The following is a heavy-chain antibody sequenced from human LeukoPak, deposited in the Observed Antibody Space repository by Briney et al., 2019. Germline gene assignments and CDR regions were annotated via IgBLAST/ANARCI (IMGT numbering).Heavy chain of an antibody. CDR2: ISGSGGST. CDR3: AKGPTSGTYRNWFDP. V-gene: IGHV3-23*01. Sequence: GGSLRLSCAASGFTFRSYSMNWVRQAPGKGLEWVSTISGSGGSTYYADSVKGRFTISRDNSKNTLYLQMNSLRAEDTAVYYCAKGPTSGTYRNWFDPWGQGTLVTVSS. CDR1: GFTFRSYS. D-gene: IGHD1-26*01. J-gene: IGHJ5*02.